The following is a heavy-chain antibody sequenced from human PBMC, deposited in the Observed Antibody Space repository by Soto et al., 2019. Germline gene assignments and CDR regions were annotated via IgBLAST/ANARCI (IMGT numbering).Heavy chain of an antibody. CDR1: GFTFSSYG. J-gene: IGHJ4*02. Sequence: QVQLVESGGGVVQPGRSLSLSCAASGFTFSSYGMHWVRQAPGKGLEWVAVIWYDGSNKYYADSVKGRFTISRDNSKNTLYLQMNSLRAEDTAVYYCARGKGDGSYSWSFFDYWGQGTLVTVSS. CDR2: IWYDGSNK. CDR3: ARGKGDGSYSWSFFDY. V-gene: IGHV3-33*01. D-gene: IGHD1-26*01.